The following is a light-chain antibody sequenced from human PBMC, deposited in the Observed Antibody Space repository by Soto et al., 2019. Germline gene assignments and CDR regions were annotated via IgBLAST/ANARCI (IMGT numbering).Light chain of an antibody. J-gene: IGKJ1*01. CDR3: QQYTYSPWT. Sequence: VVLTQSPGTLSLSPGERATLSCRASQSVSSGYLGWYQQKPGQAPRLLIYGASSRATGIPDRFSGSGSGTDFTLTISRLEPEDFAVYFCQQYTYSPWTFGQGTKVEIK. CDR2: GAS. V-gene: IGKV3-20*01. CDR1: QSVSSGY.